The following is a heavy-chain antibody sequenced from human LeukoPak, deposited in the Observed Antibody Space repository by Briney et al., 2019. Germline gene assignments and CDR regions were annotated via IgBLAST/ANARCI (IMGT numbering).Heavy chain of an antibody. Sequence: GGSLRLSCAASRFTFNSYAMSWVRQAPGKGLEWVSVIGGSNGITFYVGSVKGRFTISRDNSKDTLYLQMNSLRVEDTAVYYCARDPTAVSNEAQYYFDCWGQGTLVTVSS. D-gene: IGHD4-17*01. V-gene: IGHV3-23*01. J-gene: IGHJ4*02. CDR3: ARDPTAVSNEAQYYFDC. CDR2: IGGSNGIT. CDR1: RFTFNSYA.